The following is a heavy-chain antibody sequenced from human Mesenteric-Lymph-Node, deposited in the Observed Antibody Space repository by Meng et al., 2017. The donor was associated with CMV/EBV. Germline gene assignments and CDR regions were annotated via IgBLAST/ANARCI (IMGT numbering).Heavy chain of an antibody. J-gene: IGHJ6*02. CDR2: INHSGST. D-gene: IGHD1-26*01. CDR3: ARGRGAPALGYYYYGMDV. Sequence: GSLSLTCAVYGGSFSGYYWSWIRQPPGKGLEWIGEINHSGSTNYNPSLKSRVTISVDTSKNQFSLKVISVTAADTAVYYCARGRGAPALGYYYYGMDVWGQGTTVTVSS. V-gene: IGHV4-34*01. CDR1: GGSFSGYY.